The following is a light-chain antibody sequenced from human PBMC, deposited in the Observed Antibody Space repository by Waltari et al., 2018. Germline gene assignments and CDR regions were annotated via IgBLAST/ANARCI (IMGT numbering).Light chain of an antibody. Sequence: DIQMTQSPSSLSASVGDRVTITCRASQGISNSLAWYQQKPGKAPKLLLYAASRLENGDPSRFSGGGSGTDYPLTISSLQPEDFATYYCQQYYSIALNFGGGTKVEIK. CDR3: QQYYSIALN. J-gene: IGKJ4*01. CDR1: QGISNS. V-gene: IGKV1-NL1*01. CDR2: AAS.